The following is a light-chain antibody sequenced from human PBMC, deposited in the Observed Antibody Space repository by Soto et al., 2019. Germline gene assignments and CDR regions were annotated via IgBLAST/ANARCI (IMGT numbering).Light chain of an antibody. CDR2: DNN. J-gene: IGLJ2*01. CDR3: GTWDSSLSAHVV. V-gene: IGLV1-51*01. Sequence: QSVLTQPPSVSAAPGQKVPISCSGSSSNIGNNYVSWYQHLPGTAPKLLIYDNNQRPSGIPDRFSGSKSGTSATLGITGLQTGDEADYYCGTWDSSLSAHVVFGGGTKLTVL. CDR1: SSNIGNNY.